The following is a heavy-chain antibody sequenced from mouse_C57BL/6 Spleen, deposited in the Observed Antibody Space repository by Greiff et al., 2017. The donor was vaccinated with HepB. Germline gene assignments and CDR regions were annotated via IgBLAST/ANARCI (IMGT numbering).Heavy chain of an antibody. CDR3: ARTPAWFAY. V-gene: IGHV1-54*01. J-gene: IGHJ3*01. Sequence: QVQLKQSGAELVRPGTSVKVSCKASGYAFTNYLIEWVKQRPGQGLEWIGVINPGSGGTNYNEKFKGKATLTADKSSSTAYMQLSSLTSEDSAVYFCARTPAWFAYWGQGTPVTVSA. CDR1: GYAFTNYL. CDR2: INPGSGGT.